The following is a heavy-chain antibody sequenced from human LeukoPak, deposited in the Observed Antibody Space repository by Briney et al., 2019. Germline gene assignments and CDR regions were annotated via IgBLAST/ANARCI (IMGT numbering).Heavy chain of an antibody. J-gene: IGHJ4*02. V-gene: IGHV3-30*02. CDR2: IRFDGSTK. CDR3: AKVLDILTADYFRPDVYYFDY. D-gene: IGHD3-9*01. CDR1: GFTFSSYG. Sequence: GGSLRLSCAASGFTFSSYGIHWVRQAPGKGLECVTFIRFDGSTKYYSDSAKGRFTISRDNSKNTVYLQMNSLRPDDTAIYYCAKVLDILTADYFRPDVYYFDYWGRGTLVTVSS.